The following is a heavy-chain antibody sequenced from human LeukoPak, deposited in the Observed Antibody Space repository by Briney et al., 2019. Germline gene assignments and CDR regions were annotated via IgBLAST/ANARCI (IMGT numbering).Heavy chain of an antibody. CDR3: ARNIPRYCSSTSCSVLGGGHNYFDP. CDR1: GGSISSGDYY. D-gene: IGHD2-2*01. J-gene: IGHJ5*02. Sequence: SETLSLTCSVSGGSISSGDYYWSWIRQPPGKGLEWIGYIYYSGSTYYNPSLKSRVTISVDTSKNQFSLKLSSVTAADTAVYYCARNIPRYCSSTSCSVLGGGHNYFDPWGQGTLVTVSS. CDR2: IYYSGST. V-gene: IGHV4-30-4*08.